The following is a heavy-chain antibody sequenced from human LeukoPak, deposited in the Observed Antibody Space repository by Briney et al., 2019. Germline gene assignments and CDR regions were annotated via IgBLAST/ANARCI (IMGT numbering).Heavy chain of an antibody. V-gene: IGHV5-51*04. J-gene: IGHJ4*02. D-gene: IGHD3-3*01. CDR1: EYSFTSYW. CDR3: ARQSGLGGYYDYYFDY. CDR2: IYPGDSDT. Sequence: KPGESLKISCKGSEYSFTSYWIGWVRQMPGKGLEWMGIIYPGDSDTRYSPSFQGQVTISADKPIITTYLQWNNLKASDTAMYYCARQSGLGGYYDYYFDYWGQGTLVTVSS.